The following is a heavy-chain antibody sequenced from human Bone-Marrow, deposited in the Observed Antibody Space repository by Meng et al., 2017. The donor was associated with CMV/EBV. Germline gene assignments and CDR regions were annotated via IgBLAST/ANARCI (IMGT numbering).Heavy chain of an antibody. J-gene: IGHJ4*02. D-gene: IGHD3-3*01. CDR1: GVTFSSYA. CDR3: AKDGGVRCLEWFFDY. Sequence: GESLKISCAASGVTFSSYAMSWVRQAPGKGLEWVSAISGSGGSAYYADSVKGRFTISRDNSKNTLYLQRNSLRAEDTAVYYCAKDGGVRCLEWFFDYWGQGTLVTVSS. V-gene: IGHV3-23*01. CDR2: ISGSGGSA.